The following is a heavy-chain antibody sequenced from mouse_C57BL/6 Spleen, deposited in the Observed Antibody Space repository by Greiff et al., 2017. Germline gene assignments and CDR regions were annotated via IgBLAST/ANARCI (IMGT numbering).Heavy chain of an antibody. J-gene: IGHJ1*03. D-gene: IGHD2-3*01. Sequence: VQLQQSGAELVRPGVSVKLSCTASGFNIKDDYMHWVQQRPEQGLEWIGWIASENGYTEYASKVQGTSPITADTASNPLYLQLSRLTSEDTAVYYCTTLSPYDGFLYWYFDVWGTGTTVTVCS. CDR1: GFNIKDDY. CDR2: IASENGYT. V-gene: IGHV14-4*01. CDR3: TTLSPYDGFLYWYFDV.